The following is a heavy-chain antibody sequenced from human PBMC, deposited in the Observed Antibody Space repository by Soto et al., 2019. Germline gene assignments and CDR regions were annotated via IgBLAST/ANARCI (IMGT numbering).Heavy chain of an antibody. Sequence: GGSLRLSCAASGFTFTIYAMSWVRQAPWKGLESVSAISGGGGSTFYADSVKGRFTISRDNSKNTLYLQMNSLRAEDTAVYYCAKVDHISIAAGVSGMDVWGQGTTVTVSS. CDR1: GFTFTIYA. CDR3: AKVDHISIAAGVSGMDV. J-gene: IGHJ6*02. CDR2: ISGGGGST. V-gene: IGHV3-23*01. D-gene: IGHD6-13*01.